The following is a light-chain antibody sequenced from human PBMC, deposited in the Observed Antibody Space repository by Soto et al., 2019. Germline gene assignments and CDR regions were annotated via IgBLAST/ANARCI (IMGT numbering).Light chain of an antibody. Sequence: EIVLTQSPATLSLSPGTRATLSCRASQSIGHYLAWYQQKPGQPPRLLIYAASNRATGIPARLSGSGFGTDFTLTIDSLEPEDFAVYYCQQRSKWPLSFGGGTKVEIK. CDR1: QSIGHY. CDR3: QQRSKWPLS. J-gene: IGKJ4*01. CDR2: AAS. V-gene: IGKV3-11*01.